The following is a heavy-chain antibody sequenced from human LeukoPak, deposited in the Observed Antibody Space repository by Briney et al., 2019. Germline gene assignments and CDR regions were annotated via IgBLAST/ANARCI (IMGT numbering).Heavy chain of an antibody. CDR2: IYYSGST. V-gene: IGHV4-59*08. D-gene: IGHD4-17*01. CDR3: ARDYGDYGLTWFDP. CDR1: GGSISSYY. Sequence: PSETLSLTCTVSGGSISSYYWSWIRQPPGKGLEWIGYIYYSGSTNYNPSLKSRVTISVDTSKNQFSLKLSSVTAADTAVYYCARDYGDYGLTWFDPWGQGTLVTVSS. J-gene: IGHJ5*02.